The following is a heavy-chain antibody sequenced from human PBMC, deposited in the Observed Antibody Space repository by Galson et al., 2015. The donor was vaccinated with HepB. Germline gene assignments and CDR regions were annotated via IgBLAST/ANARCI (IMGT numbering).Heavy chain of an antibody. D-gene: IGHD7-27*01. CDR2: INPDSGGT. CDR1: GYTFTGYY. CDR3: ARGNWGSAALDAFDI. Sequence: SVKVSCKASGYTFTGYYMHWVRQAPGQGLEWMAWINPDSGGTDYAQKFQGRVTMTRDTSISTAYMELNSLRSDDTAVYYCARGNWGSAALDAFDIWGQGTMVAVSS. V-gene: IGHV1-2*02. J-gene: IGHJ3*02.